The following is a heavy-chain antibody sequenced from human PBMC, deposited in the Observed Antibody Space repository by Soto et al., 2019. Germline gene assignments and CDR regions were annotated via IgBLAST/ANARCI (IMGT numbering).Heavy chain of an antibody. V-gene: IGHV3-23*01. J-gene: IGHJ4*02. CDR3: ADVTTVHYGDYYPSD. Sequence: EVQLLESGGGLVQPGGSLRLSCAGSAFTFSSYAMSWVRHAPGKGLEWVSAISGSGGSTYYADSVKGRFTISGDNSKNTLYLQMNSLRAEDTAVYYCADVTTVHYGDYYPSDWGQGTLVTVSS. CDR1: AFTFSSYA. D-gene: IGHD4-17*01. CDR2: ISGSGGST.